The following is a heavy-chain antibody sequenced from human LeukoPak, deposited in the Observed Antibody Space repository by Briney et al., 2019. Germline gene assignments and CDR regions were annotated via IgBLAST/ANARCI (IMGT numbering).Heavy chain of an antibody. CDR1: GFTFSTYD. Sequence: GGSLRLSCAASGFTFSTYDMHWVRQAPGQGLVWVSRINPDGSSITYADSVKGRFTISRDNAKNSLYLQMNSLRAEDMAVYYCARGHVWFDPWGQGTLVTVSS. J-gene: IGHJ5*02. CDR2: INPDGSSI. V-gene: IGHV3-74*01. CDR3: ARGHVWFDP.